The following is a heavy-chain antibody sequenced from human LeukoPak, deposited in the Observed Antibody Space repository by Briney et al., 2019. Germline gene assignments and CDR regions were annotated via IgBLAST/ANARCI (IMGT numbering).Heavy chain of an antibody. CDR3: ARDGIGSHGWVDY. D-gene: IGHD1-26*01. CDR2: INPNSGGT. V-gene: IGHV1-2*02. J-gene: IGHJ4*02. Sequence: GAAVTLSCKASAYTFTCYYMDWVRHATGQGLEWMGLINPNSGGTNYSKKFQGRVTMTRDTSISTAYMELSRLRSDDTAVYYCARDGIGSHGWVDYWGQGTLVTVSS. CDR1: AYTFTCYY.